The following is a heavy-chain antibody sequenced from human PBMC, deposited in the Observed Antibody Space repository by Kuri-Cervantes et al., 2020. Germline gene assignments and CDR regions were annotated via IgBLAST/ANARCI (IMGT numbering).Heavy chain of an antibody. CDR2: ISWNSGSI. V-gene: IGHV3-9*01. Sequence: SLKISCAASGFTFDDYAMHWVRQAPGKGLEWVSGISWNSGSIGYADSVKGRFTISRDNAKNSLYLQMNSLRAEDTALYYCARDSMPYYYYDSSGYDYWGQGTLVTVSS. CDR3: ARDSMPYYYYDSSGYDY. D-gene: IGHD3-22*01. J-gene: IGHJ4*02. CDR1: GFTFDDYA.